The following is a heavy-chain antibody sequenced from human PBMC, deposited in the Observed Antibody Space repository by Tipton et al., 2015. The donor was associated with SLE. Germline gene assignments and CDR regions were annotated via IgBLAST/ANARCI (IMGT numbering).Heavy chain of an antibody. J-gene: IGHJ4*02. CDR1: GGSISSDH. CDR2: ISDGGGT. Sequence: TLSLTCSVSGGSISSDHWIWIRQPPGKGLEWLGYISDGGGTNYNPSLKSRVTISVDPAKNQFSLKLTSVTAPDTAVYYCARLSPDVWELPHFFDYWGQGTLVTVSS. D-gene: IGHD1-26*01. V-gene: IGHV4-59*08. CDR3: ARLSPDVWELPHFFDY.